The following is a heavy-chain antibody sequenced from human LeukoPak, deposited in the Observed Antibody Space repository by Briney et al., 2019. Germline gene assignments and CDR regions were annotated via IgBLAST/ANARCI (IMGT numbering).Heavy chain of an antibody. D-gene: IGHD2-15*01. Sequence: GGSLRLSCTASGFTFSSYAMSWVRQAPGKGLEWVSAISGSGGSTYYADSVKGRFTISRDNSKNTLYLQMNSLRAEDTAVYYCAKDLGRSGGSWRDAFDIWGQGTMVTVSS. J-gene: IGHJ3*02. CDR3: AKDLGRSGGSWRDAFDI. CDR1: GFTFSSYA. CDR2: ISGSGGST. V-gene: IGHV3-23*01.